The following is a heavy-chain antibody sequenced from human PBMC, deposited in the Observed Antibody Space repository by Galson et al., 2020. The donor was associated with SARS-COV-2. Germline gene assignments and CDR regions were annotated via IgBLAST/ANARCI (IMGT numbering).Heavy chain of an antibody. CDR1: GYRFTSYG. CDR3: ARDRNSIITGAFDI. V-gene: IGHV1-18*01. D-gene: IGHD2-8*02. CDR2: ISPYTGKT. Sequence: ASVTVSCKASGYRFTSYGINWVRQAPGQGLEWMGWISPYTGKTSYAQKFQGVVSITADKSTNTAYMELRSLSSDDTAIYFCARDRNSIITGAFDIWGQGTMVTVSS. J-gene: IGHJ3*02.